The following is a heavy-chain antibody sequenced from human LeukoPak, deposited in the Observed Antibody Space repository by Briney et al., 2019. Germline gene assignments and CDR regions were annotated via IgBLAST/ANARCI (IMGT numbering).Heavy chain of an antibody. V-gene: IGHV3-53*01. CDR3: ATASYTNDVAGVDS. J-gene: IGHJ4*02. CDR1: GFTVSNNY. Sequence: GGSLRVSCAASGFTVSNNYMSWVRQAPGKGLESVSVIYSGGGGTYYADSVKGRFTISRDNSKNTLYLQMTSLRAEDTAVYYCATASYTNDVAGVDSWGQGTLVTVSS. CDR2: IYSGGGGT. D-gene: IGHD3-16*01.